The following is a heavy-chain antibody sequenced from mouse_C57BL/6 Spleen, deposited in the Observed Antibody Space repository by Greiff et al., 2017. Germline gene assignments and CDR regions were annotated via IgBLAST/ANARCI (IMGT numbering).Heavy chain of an antibody. CDR1: GYTFTSYW. D-gene: IGHD2-5*01. V-gene: IGHV1-69*01. CDR3: ARLRGDSNYAMDY. Sequence: VKLQQPGAELVMPGASVKLSCKASGYTFTSYWMHWVKQRPGQGLEWIGEIDPSDSYTNYNQKFKGKSTLTVDKSSSTAYMQLSSLTSEDSAVYYCARLRGDSNYAMDYWGQGTSVTVSS. CDR2: IDPSDSYT. J-gene: IGHJ4*01.